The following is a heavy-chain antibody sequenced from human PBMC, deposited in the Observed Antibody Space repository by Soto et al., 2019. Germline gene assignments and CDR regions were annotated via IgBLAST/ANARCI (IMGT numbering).Heavy chain of an antibody. CDR3: AGEGPEKTLDY. CDR1: GGTLNSYS. Sequence: QVQLVQSGTEVRKPGSSVKVSCETSGGTLNSYSISWVRQAPGQGLEWLGRIIPLVAITNYAQKYQGRVTISAYKSTSTAYMELSSLASEDTAVYYCAGEGPEKTLDYWGQGTLVTVSS. CDR2: IIPLVAIT. J-gene: IGHJ4*02. V-gene: IGHV1-69*08.